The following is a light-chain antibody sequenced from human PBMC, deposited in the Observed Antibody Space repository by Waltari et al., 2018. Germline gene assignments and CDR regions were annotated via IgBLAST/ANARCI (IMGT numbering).Light chain of an antibody. CDR3: CSFAGSYTHVV. CDR2: VVT. J-gene: IGLJ2*01. Sequence: QSALTQPRSVSGSPGQSVTISCTGTSSAVGGYDYVSWHQHHPGKAPKLVIFVVTKRPSGVPDRFSGSKSGNTASLTISGLQAEDEADYYCCSFAGSYTHVVFGGGTKLTVL. V-gene: IGLV2-11*01. CDR1: SSAVGGYDY.